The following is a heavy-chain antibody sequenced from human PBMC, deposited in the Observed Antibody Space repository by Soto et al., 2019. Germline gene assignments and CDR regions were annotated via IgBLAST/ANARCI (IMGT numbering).Heavy chain of an antibody. V-gene: IGHV3-23*01. D-gene: IGHD2-15*01. CDR1: GFTFSSYA. J-gene: IGHJ3*02. CDR3: AAGSDCSGGSCYDDAFDI. CDR2: ISGSGGST. Sequence: EVQLLESGGGLVQPGGSLRLSCAASGFTFSSYAMSWVRQAPGKGLEWVSAISGSGGSTYYADSVKGRFTISRDNSKNTLYLQMNSLRAEDTAVYYCAAGSDCSGGSCYDDAFDIWGQGTMVTVSS.